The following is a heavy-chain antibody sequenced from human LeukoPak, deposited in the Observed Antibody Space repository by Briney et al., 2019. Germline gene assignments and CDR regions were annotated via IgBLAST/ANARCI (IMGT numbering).Heavy chain of an antibody. CDR1: GRTFSSYA. J-gene: IGHJ4*02. D-gene: IGHD5-18*01. V-gene: IGHV1-69*04. CDR2: IIPILGIA. Sequence: SVTVSCKASGRTFSSYAIRWVRQAPGEGLEWMGRIIPILGIANYAQKFQGRVTITADKSTSTAYMELSSLRSEDTAVYYCATKRGYSYGYVDYRGQGTLVTVSS. CDR3: ATKRGYSYGYVDY.